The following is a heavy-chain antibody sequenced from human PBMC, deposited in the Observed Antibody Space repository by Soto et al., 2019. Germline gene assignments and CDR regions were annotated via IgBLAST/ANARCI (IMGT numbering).Heavy chain of an antibody. CDR1: GGTFSSFT. CDR3: ARGNAFDI. V-gene: IGHV1-69*01. Sequence: QLQLVQSGAEVKKPGSSVKVSCKASGGTFSSFTVNWVRQAPGQGLEWMGGFMPILAAANYAPKFQGRVTIIADESTNTGSMELSSLRSEDTAVYYCARGNAFDIWGQGTMVTVS. J-gene: IGHJ3*02. CDR2: FMPILAAA.